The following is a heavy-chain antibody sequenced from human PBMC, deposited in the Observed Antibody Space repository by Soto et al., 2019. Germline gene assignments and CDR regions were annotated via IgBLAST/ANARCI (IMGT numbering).Heavy chain of an antibody. D-gene: IGHD5-18*01. Sequence: QVQLVESGGGVVQPGRSLRLSCAASGFTFSSYGMHWVRQAPGKGLEWVAVIWYDGSNKYYADSVKGRFTISRDNSKNTLYLQMNSLRAEDTAVYYCARYSRKSYGSRYFDYWGQGTLVTVSS. V-gene: IGHV3-33*01. CDR1: GFTFSSYG. J-gene: IGHJ4*02. CDR2: IWYDGSNK. CDR3: ARYSRKSYGSRYFDY.